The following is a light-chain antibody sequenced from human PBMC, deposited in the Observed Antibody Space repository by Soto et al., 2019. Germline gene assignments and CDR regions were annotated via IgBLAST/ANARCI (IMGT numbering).Light chain of an antibody. Sequence: IVMTQSPATLSVSPGERATLSCRASQSINTNLAWFQQKPGQAPRLLIFGASTRATDIPARFSGSGSGTEFTLTISTLHSEDFAVYYWQHYNDRPPWTFGQGTKVEIK. J-gene: IGKJ1*01. CDR1: QSINTN. V-gene: IGKV3-15*01. CDR2: GAS. CDR3: QHYNDRPPWT.